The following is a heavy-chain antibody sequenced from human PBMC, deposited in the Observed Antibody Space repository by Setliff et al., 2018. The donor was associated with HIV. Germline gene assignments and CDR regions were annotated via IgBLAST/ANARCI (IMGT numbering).Heavy chain of an antibody. V-gene: IGHV4-61*09. Sequence: ASETLSLTCTVSGDSMSSATFYWSWVRKPAGKRLEWIGHISPSESTNYHPALKSRATISLDTSKSQVRLTLTSVTAADTAVYHCARVGSVGYYRFFDYWGQGALVTVSS. D-gene: IGHD1-26*01. CDR3: ARVGSVGYYRFFDY. J-gene: IGHJ4*02. CDR1: GDSMSSATFY. CDR2: ISPSEST.